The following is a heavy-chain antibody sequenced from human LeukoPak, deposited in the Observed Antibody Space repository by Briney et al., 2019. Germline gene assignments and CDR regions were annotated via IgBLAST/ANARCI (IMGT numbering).Heavy chain of an antibody. D-gene: IGHD3-10*01. Sequence: GGSLRLSCAASGFTFNSYAMSWVRQAPGKGLEWVSTISVSGGSTYYADSVKGRFTISRDNSKNTLYLQMNSLRAEDTAVYYCVSDYYNSGNYYYFDYWGQGTLVTVSS. J-gene: IGHJ4*02. CDR3: VSDYYNSGNYYYFDY. CDR1: GFTFNSYA. CDR2: ISVSGGST. V-gene: IGHV3-23*01.